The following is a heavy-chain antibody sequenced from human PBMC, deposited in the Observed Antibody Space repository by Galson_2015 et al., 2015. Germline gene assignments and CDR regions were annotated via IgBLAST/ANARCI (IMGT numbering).Heavy chain of an antibody. CDR1: GGTFSSYA. Sequence: SVKVSCKASGGTFSSYAISWVRQAPGQGLEWMGGIIPIFGTANYAQKFQGRVTNTADESTSTAYMELSSLRSEDTAVYYCARTRNSYGPPHNYYYYYMDVWGKGTTVTVSS. CDR2: IIPIFGTA. D-gene: IGHD1-14*01. V-gene: IGHV1-69*13. J-gene: IGHJ6*03. CDR3: ARTRNSYGPPHNYYYYYMDV.